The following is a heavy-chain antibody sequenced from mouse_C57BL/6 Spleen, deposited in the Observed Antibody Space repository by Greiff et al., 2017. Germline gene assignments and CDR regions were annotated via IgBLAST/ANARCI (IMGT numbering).Heavy chain of an antibody. CDR2: IYPGDGDT. CDR3: ARWIYGNYDYYAMDY. CDR1: GYAFSSSW. D-gene: IGHD2-1*01. J-gene: IGHJ4*01. V-gene: IGHV1-82*01. Sequence: QVQLQQSGPELVKPGASVKISCKASGYAFSSSWMNWVKQRPGKGLEWIGRIYPGDGDTNYNGKFKGKATLTADKSSSTAYMQLSSLTSGDSAVYFCARWIYGNYDYYAMDYWGQGTSVTVSS.